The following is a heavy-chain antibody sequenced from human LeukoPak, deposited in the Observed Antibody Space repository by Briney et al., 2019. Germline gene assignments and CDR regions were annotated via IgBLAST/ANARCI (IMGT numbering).Heavy chain of an antibody. CDR2: IYHSGST. V-gene: IGHV4-4*02. CDR3: ARDPGSGSYTAIAH. J-gene: IGHJ4*02. D-gene: IGHD3-10*01. Sequence: PSETLSLTWAVSGGSISSSNWWSWVRQLPGKGLEWIGEIYHSGSTNYNPSLESRVTISVDKSKNQFSLKLSSVTAADTAVYYCARDPGSGSYTAIAHWGQGTLVTVSS. CDR1: GGSISSSNW.